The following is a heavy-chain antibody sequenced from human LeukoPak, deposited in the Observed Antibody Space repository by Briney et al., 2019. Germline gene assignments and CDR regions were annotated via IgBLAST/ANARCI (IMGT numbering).Heavy chain of an antibody. Sequence: GGSLRLSCAASGFIFSSYSMNWVRQAPGKGLEWVSYISSSSDVIYYADSVRGRFTISRDNAKNSLYLQMNSLRAEDTAVYYCAREVGAVDYWGQGTPVTVSS. CDR1: GFIFSSYS. J-gene: IGHJ4*02. CDR3: AREVGAVDY. V-gene: IGHV3-48*04. D-gene: IGHD1-26*01. CDR2: ISSSSDVI.